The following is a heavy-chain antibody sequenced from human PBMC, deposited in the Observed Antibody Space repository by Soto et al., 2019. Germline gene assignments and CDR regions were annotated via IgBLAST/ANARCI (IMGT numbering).Heavy chain of an antibody. V-gene: IGHV3-23*01. Sequence: EVQLLESGGGLVQPGGSLRLSCASPGFTFSNYAMNWVRQAPGKGLEWVSDISGSGGSTYYADSVKGRFTITRDNSKTTLYLQMNSLRGEDTAVYYCERRSSGWYFDYWGQGTLVTVSS. CDR1: GFTFSNYA. D-gene: IGHD6-19*01. J-gene: IGHJ4*02. CDR2: ISGSGGST. CDR3: ERRSSGWYFDY.